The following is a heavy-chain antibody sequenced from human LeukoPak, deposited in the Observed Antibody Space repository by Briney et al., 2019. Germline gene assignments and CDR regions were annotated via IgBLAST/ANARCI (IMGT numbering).Heavy chain of an antibody. CDR1: GFTFSSYE. J-gene: IGHJ6*02. Sequence: AGSLRLSCAASGFTFSSYEMNWVRQAPEKGLEWVSYISTGGDNTFYADSMKGRFTVSRDNAKNSLFLQMDSLRAEDTAVYYCARSFCTSVSCPKGHYYYVMDVWGQGTLVTVSS. D-gene: IGHD2-8*02. CDR2: ISTGGDNT. CDR3: ARSFCTSVSCPKGHYYYVMDV. V-gene: IGHV3-48*03.